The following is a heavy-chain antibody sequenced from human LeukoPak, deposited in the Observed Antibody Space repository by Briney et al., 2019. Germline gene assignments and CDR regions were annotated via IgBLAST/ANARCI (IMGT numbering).Heavy chain of an antibody. V-gene: IGHV4-39*01. J-gene: IGHJ4*02. CDR1: GGSISSSSYY. CDR3: ARLGDYGDYYFDY. Sequence: SETLSLTCTVSGGSISSSSYYWGWIRQSAGKGLEWIGSIYYSGSTYYNPSLKSRVTISVDTSKNQFSLKLSSVTAADTAVYYCARLGDYGDYYFDYWGQGTLVTVSS. CDR2: IYYSGST. D-gene: IGHD4-17*01.